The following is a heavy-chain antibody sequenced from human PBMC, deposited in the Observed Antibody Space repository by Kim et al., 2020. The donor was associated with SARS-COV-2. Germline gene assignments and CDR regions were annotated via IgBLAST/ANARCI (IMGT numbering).Heavy chain of an antibody. V-gene: IGHV3-11*01. CDR3: AKPVTVLDGFDI. D-gene: IGHD2-21*02. Sequence: GGSLRLSCAASGFTFSDYYMSWIRQAPGKGLEWVSYISSSGSTIDYADSVKGRFIISRDNAKNSLYLQMNSLRAEDTAVYYCAKPVTVLDGFDIWGQGTMVTVSS. CDR2: ISSSGSTI. CDR1: GFTFSDYY. J-gene: IGHJ3*02.